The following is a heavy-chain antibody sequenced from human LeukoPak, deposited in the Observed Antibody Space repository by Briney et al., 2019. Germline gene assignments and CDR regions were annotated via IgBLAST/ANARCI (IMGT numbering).Heavy chain of an antibody. CDR1: GGSISNYY. D-gene: IGHD3-10*01. CDR2: IYYSGST. V-gene: IGHV4-59*01. Sequence: PSETLSLTCTVSGGSISNYYWSWIRQPPGKGLEWIGYIYYSGSTNYNPSLKSRVTISVDTSRNQFSLKLRSVAAADTAVYYCARASMVRGVITANYYYMDVWGKGTTVTVSS. J-gene: IGHJ6*03. CDR3: ARASMVRGVITANYYYMDV.